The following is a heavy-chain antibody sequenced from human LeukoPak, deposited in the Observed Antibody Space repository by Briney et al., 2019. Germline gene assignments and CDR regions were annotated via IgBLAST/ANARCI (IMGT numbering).Heavy chain of an antibody. D-gene: IGHD6-19*01. J-gene: IGHJ6*02. Sequence: ASVKVSCKASGYTFTGYYMHWVRQAPGQGLEWMGWINPNSGGTNYAQKFQGWVTMTRDTSISTAYMELSRLRSDDTAVYYCARYSSGWYGGGYYYYGMDVWGQGTTVTVSS. V-gene: IGHV1-2*04. CDR2: INPNSGGT. CDR1: GYTFTGYY. CDR3: ARYSSGWYGGGYYYYGMDV.